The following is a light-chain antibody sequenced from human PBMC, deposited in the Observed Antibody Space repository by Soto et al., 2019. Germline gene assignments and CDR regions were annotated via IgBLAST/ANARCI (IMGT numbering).Light chain of an antibody. Sequence: QSVLTQPPSASGSPGQSVTISCTGTSSDVGGYNYVSWYQQHPGKAPKLIIYEVSKRPSGVTDRFSGSKSGNTASLTVSGVQAEDEADYYCSSYAASNNLVFGGGTKLTVL. V-gene: IGLV2-8*01. CDR3: SSYAASNNLV. J-gene: IGLJ2*01. CDR2: EVS. CDR1: SSDVGGYNY.